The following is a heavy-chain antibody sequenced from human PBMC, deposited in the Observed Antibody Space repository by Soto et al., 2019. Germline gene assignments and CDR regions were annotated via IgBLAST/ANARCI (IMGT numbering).Heavy chain of an antibody. CDR1: GGSISSGGYY. V-gene: IGHV4-31*03. CDR2: IYYSGST. Sequence: SETLSLTCTVSGGSISSGGYYWSWIRQHPGKGLEWIGYIYYSGSTYYNPSLKSRVTISVDTSKNQFSLKLSSVTAADTAVYYCARVKRCSSTSCPTSENWFDPWGQGTLVTVSS. D-gene: IGHD2-2*01. J-gene: IGHJ5*02. CDR3: ARVKRCSSTSCPTSENWFDP.